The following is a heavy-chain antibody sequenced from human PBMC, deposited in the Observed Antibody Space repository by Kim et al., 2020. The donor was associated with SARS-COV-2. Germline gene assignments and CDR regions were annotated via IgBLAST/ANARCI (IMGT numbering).Heavy chain of an antibody. D-gene: IGHD1-20*01. CDR2: INHSGST. Sequence: SETLSLTCAVYGGSFSGYYWSWIRQPPGKGLEWIGEINHSGSTNYNPSLKSRVTISVDTSKSQFSLKLSSVTAADTAVYYCARVGRYNWNGDLFLFEDQKLPNWFDPWGQGTLVTVSS. CDR1: GGSFSGYY. J-gene: IGHJ5*02. CDR3: ARVGRYNWNGDLFLFEDQKLPNWFDP. V-gene: IGHV4-34*01.